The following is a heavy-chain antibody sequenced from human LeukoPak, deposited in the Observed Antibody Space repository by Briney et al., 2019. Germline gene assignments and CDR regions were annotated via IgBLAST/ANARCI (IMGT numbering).Heavy chain of an antibody. CDR1: GVSISSGNYY. J-gene: IGHJ4*02. V-gene: IGHV4-31*03. CDR3: VKDRGDYGGDPGYFDY. Sequence: SETLSLTCTVSGVSISSGNYYWTWSRQHPGKGLEWIGCLHPTGSTHYNPSLKGRLSISVGTSKNQFSLRLNSVTAADTAVYYCVKDRGDYGGDPGYFDYWGQGTHVTVSS. D-gene: IGHD4-23*01. CDR2: LHPTGST.